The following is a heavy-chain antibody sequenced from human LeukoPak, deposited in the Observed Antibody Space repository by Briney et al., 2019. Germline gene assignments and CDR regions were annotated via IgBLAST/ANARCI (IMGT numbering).Heavy chain of an antibody. CDR3: ARSAIDAFDI. J-gene: IGHJ3*02. V-gene: IGHV4-59*08. CDR1: GGSISSYY. Sequence: SETLSLTCTVSGGSISSYYWSWIRQPPGKGLECIGYIYNSGSTNYNPSLKSRVSISVDTSKNQFSLKLSSVTAADTAVYYCARSAIDAFDIWGQGTIVTVSS. CDR2: IYNSGST. D-gene: IGHD6-25*01.